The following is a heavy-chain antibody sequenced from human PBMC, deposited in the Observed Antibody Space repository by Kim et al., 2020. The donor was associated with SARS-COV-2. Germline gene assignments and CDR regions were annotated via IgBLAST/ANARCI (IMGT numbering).Heavy chain of an antibody. J-gene: IGHJ4*02. Sequence: GGSLRLSCAASGFTFINHWMHWVRQAPGKGLVWVSRINTDGYTTNYADSVNGRFTISRDNAKNTLYLEMNSLRAEDTAVYYCAKDYRGVATIDYWGQGTL. CDR3: AKDYRGVATIDY. CDR2: INTDGYTT. D-gene: IGHD5-12*01. V-gene: IGHV3-74*01. CDR1: GFTFINHW.